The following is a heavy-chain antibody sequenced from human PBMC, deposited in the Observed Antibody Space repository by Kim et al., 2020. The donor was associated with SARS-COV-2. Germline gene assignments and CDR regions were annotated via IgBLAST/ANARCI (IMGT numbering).Heavy chain of an antibody. V-gene: IGHV1-24*01. Sequence: ASVKVSCKVSGYTLTELSMHWVRQAPGKGLEWMGGFDPEDGETIYAQKFQGRVTMTEDTSTDTAYMELSSLRSEDTAVYYCATAPLYVWGSYRDYWGQGTLVTVSS. CDR1: GYTLTELS. J-gene: IGHJ4*02. CDR2: FDPEDGET. D-gene: IGHD3-16*02. CDR3: ATAPLYVWGSYRDY.